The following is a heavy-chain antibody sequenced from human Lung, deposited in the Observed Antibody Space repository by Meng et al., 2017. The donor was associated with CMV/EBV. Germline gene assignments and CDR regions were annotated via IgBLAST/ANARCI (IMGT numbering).Heavy chain of an antibody. J-gene: IGHJ4*02. V-gene: IGHV1-18*01. CDR2: TSAYNGNT. CDR1: CYTFTNYC. CDR3: ARVEVGITSGDY. Sequence: APLGRDGGGAKNPGASWTVPRKAPCYTFTNYCITWVRQAPGQGLEWMGLTSAYNGNTNYAQTLQGRPTMTTDTSTSTAYMELRSLRSDDTAVYYCARVEVGITSGDYWGQGTLVTVSS. D-gene: IGHD1-26*01.